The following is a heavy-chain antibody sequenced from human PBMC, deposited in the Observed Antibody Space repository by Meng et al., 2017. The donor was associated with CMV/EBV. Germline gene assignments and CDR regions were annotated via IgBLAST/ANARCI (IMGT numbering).Heavy chain of an antibody. Sequence: FSGYSWSCIRQPPGKGLEWIGEINHSGSTNYNPSLKSRVTISVDTSKNQFSLKLSSVTAADTAVYYCARGGHYCSSTSCSPLYYFDYWGQGTLVTVSS. J-gene: IGHJ4*02. D-gene: IGHD2-2*01. CDR3: ARGGHYCSSTSCSPLYYFDY. CDR2: INHSGST. CDR1: FSGYS. V-gene: IGHV4-34*01.